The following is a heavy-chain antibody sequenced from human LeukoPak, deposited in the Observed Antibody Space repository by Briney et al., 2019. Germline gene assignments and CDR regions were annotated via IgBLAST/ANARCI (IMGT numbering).Heavy chain of an antibody. CDR3: ARATATLLWFRELLDFDY. D-gene: IGHD3-10*01. Sequence: SQTLSLTCTVSGGSISSGGYYWSWIRQHPGKGLEWIGYIYYSGSTYYNPSLKSRVTISVDTSKNQFSLKLSSVTAADTAVYYCARATATLLWFRELLDFDYWGQGTLVTVSS. CDR1: GGSISSGGYY. CDR2: IYYSGST. V-gene: IGHV4-31*03. J-gene: IGHJ4*02.